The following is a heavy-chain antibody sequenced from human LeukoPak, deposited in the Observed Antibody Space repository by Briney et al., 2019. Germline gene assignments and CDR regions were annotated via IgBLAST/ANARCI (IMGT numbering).Heavy chain of an antibody. D-gene: IGHD2-2*01. CDR2: ISSSSSYI. CDR3: ARGGHKKDIVVVPAADAFDI. CDR1: GFTLSSYS. Sequence: GGSLRLSCAASGFTLSSYSMNWVRQAPGKGLEWVSSISSSSSYIYYADSVKGRFTISRDNAKNSLYLQMNSLRAEDTAVYYCARGGHKKDIVVVPAADAFDIWGQGTMVTVSS. V-gene: IGHV3-21*01. J-gene: IGHJ3*02.